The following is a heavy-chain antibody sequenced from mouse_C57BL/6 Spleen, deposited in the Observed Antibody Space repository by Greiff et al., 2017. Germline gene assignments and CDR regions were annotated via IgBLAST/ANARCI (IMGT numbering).Heavy chain of an antibody. V-gene: IGHV1-69*01. D-gene: IGHD3-1*01. J-gene: IGHJ3*01. CDR3: ARSGLFAY. Sequence: VQLQQPGAELVMPGASVKLSCKASGYTFTSYWMHWVKQRPGQGLEWIGEIDPSDSYTNYNQKFKGKSTLTVDKSSSTAYMQLSSLTSEDSAVYCCARSGLFAYWGQGTLVTVSA. CDR1: GYTFTSYW. CDR2: IDPSDSYT.